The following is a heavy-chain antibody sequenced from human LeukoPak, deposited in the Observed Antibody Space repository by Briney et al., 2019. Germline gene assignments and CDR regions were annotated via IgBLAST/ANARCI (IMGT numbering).Heavy chain of an antibody. J-gene: IGHJ4*02. CDR2: IYYSGST. D-gene: IGHD3-22*01. V-gene: IGHV4-59*13. CDR3: ARVGLDSSGYYYYFDY. Sequence: PSETLSLTCTVSGGSISSYYWSWIRQPPGKELEWIGFIYYSGSTNYNPSLKSRVTISVDTSKNQFSLKLSSVTAADTAVYYCARVGLDSSGYYYYFDYWGQGTLVTVSS. CDR1: GGSISSYY.